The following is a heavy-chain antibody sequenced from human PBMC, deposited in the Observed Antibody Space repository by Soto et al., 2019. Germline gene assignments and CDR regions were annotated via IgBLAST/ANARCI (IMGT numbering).Heavy chain of an antibody. CDR3: ARENSGYDLGGFDY. V-gene: IGHV3-66*01. Sequence: GGSLRLSCAASGFTVSSNYMSWVRQAPGKGLEWVSVIYSGGSTYYADSVKGRFTISRDNSKNTLYLQMNSLRAEDTAVYYCARENSGYDLGGFDYWGQGTLVTVSS. CDR2: IYSGGST. D-gene: IGHD5-12*01. CDR1: GFTVSSNY. J-gene: IGHJ4*02.